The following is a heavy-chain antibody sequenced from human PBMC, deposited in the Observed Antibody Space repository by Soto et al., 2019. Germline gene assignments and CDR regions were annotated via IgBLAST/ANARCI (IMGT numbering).Heavy chain of an antibody. D-gene: IGHD6-6*01. V-gene: IGHV3-23*01. Sequence: EVQLLESGGSLVQPGGSLRLSCAAPGFTFSSYAMSWVRQGPGKGLEWVSAISESGTNTYYADSVKGRFTISRDNSKSMLYLQMNSLRNEDTATYYCARSSSSSGPWGQGTLVSVSS. CDR3: ARSSSSSGP. CDR2: ISESGTNT. CDR1: GFTFSSYA. J-gene: IGHJ4*02.